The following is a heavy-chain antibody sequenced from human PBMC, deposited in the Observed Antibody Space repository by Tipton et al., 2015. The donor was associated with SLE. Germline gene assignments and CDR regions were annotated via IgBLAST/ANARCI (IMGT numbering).Heavy chain of an antibody. D-gene: IGHD1-26*01. CDR2: INHSGST. CDR1: GFTVSSNY. J-gene: IGHJ6*03. Sequence: LRLSCAASGFTVSSNYMSWVRQAPGKGLEWIGEINHSGSTNYNPSLKSRVTISVDTSKNQFSLKLTSVTAADTAVYYCAREAGSWDYYYMDVWGKGTTVTVSS. V-gene: IGHV4-34*01. CDR3: AREAGSWDYYYMDV.